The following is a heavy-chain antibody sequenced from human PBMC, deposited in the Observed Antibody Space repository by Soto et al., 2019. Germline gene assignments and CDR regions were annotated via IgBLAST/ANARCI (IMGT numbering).Heavy chain of an antibody. J-gene: IGHJ4*02. CDR3: ARDRMYSSSWYDY. Sequence: QVQLVESGGGVVQPGRSLRLSCAASGFTFSSYAMHWVRQAPGKGLEWVAVISYDGSNKYYADSVKGRFTISRDNSKNTLYLEMNMLRAEDTAAYYCARDRMYSSSWYDYWGQGTLVTVSS. D-gene: IGHD6-13*01. CDR2: ISYDGSNK. V-gene: IGHV3-30-3*01. CDR1: GFTFSSYA.